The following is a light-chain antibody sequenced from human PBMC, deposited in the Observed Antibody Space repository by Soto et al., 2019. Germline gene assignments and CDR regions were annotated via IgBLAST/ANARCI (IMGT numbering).Light chain of an antibody. CDR1: QSVSNSY. CDR3: QQYGSSPGWT. V-gene: IGKV3-20*01. J-gene: IGKJ1*01. Sequence: EIVLTQSPGTLSLSPGERATLSCRASQSVSNSYLAWDQQKPGQPPRLLIYGASIRATGIPDRFSGSGSGTDFTLTISRLEPEDFAVYYCQQYGSSPGWTFGQGTKVEIK. CDR2: GAS.